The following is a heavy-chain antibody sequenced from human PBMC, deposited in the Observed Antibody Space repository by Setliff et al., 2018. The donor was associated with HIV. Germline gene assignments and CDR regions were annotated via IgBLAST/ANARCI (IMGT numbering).Heavy chain of an antibody. CDR1: GFTFSPYA. J-gene: IGHJ3*01. CDR3: AAAGSSDAFDL. V-gene: IGHV3-74*01. CDR2: INSDGSIT. D-gene: IGHD1-26*01. Sequence: GGSLRLSCAASGFTFSPYAMSWVRQAPGKGLVWVSRINSDGSITDYADSVKGRFTISRDNAKNSLYLQMSGLRAEDTALYFCAAAGSSDAFDLWGPGTLVTVPS.